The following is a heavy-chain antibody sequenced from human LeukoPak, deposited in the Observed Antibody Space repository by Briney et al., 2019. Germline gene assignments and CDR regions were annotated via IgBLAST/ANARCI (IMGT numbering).Heavy chain of an antibody. CDR1: GFSFSTYY. Sequence: GGSLRLSCAASGFSFSTYYVNWVRQAPGKGLEWVSCISSSSTYIYYSDSVRGRFAISRDNAKNSLYLQMNSLRAEDTAVYYCVRENHGSFDYWGQGSLVTVSS. J-gene: IGHJ4*02. D-gene: IGHD1-14*01. CDR2: ISSSSTYI. CDR3: VRENHGSFDY. V-gene: IGHV3-21*01.